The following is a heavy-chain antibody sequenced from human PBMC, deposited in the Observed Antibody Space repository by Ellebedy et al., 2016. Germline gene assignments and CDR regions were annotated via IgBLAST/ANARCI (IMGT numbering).Heavy chain of an antibody. CDR1: GGSFSGYY. CDR2: INHSGST. D-gene: IGHD5-24*01. J-gene: IGHJ4*02. Sequence: SETLSLXXAVYGGSFSGYYWSWIRQPPGKGLEWIGEINHSGSTNYNPSLKSRVTISVDTSKNQFSLKLSSVTAADTAVYYCARGRDHGRDGYNLDWGQGTLVTVSS. CDR3: ARGRDHGRDGYNLD. V-gene: IGHV4-34*01.